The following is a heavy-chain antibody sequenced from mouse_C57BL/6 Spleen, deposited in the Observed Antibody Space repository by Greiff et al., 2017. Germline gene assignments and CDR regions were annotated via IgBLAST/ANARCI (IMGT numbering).Heavy chain of an antibody. V-gene: IGHV1-63*01. CDR2: IYPGGGYT. Sequence: QVQLQQSGAELVRPGTSVKMSCKASGYTFTNYWIGWAQQRPGHGLEWIGDIYPGGGYTTYNEKFKGKATLTADKSSSTAYMQFSSLTSEDSAIYYCAREGDGYFDVWGTGTTVTVSS. CDR3: AREGDGYFDV. CDR1: GYTFTNYW. J-gene: IGHJ1*03.